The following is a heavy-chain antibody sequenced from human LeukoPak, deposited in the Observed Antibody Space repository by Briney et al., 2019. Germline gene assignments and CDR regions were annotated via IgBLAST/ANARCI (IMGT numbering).Heavy chain of an antibody. V-gene: IGHV3-48*01. CDR2: ISSSSSII. D-gene: IGHD1-26*01. J-gene: IGHJ4*02. CDR1: GFSFNSYN. CDR3: ARGGAAPDY. Sequence: GGSLRLSCEASGFSFNSYNMCWVRQGPGQGLEWVSDISSSSSIIYYADSVKGRFTIYRDNAKNSLYLQMNSLRVEDTAVYYCARGGAAPDYWGQGTLVTVSS.